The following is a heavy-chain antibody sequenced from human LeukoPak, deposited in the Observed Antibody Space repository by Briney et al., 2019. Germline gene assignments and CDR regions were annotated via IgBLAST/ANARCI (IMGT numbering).Heavy chain of an antibody. CDR3: AIDLPTRTEQQLVRSYYYYGMDV. Sequence: GASVKVSCKASGYTFTSYGISWVRQAPRQGLEWMGWISAYNGNTNYAQKLQGRVTMTTDTSTSTAHMELRSLRSDDTAVYYCAIDLPTRTEQQLVRSYYYYGMDVWGQGTTVTVSS. CDR1: GYTFTSYG. CDR2: ISAYNGNT. D-gene: IGHD6-13*01. J-gene: IGHJ6*02. V-gene: IGHV1-18*01.